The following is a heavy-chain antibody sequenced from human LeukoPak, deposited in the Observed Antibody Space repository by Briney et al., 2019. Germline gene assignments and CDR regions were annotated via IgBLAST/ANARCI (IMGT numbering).Heavy chain of an antibody. CDR1: GYTFTGYY. J-gene: IGHJ6*03. CDR2: INPNSGGT. V-gene: IGHV1-2*06. CDR3: ARGMSGSYYYYYYYMDV. Sequence: ASVKVSCKASGYTFTGYYMHWVRQAPGQGLEWMGRINPNSGGTNYAQKFQGRVTMTRDTSISTAYMELSSLRSDDTAVYYCARGMSGSYYYYYYYMDVWGKGTTVTVSS. D-gene: IGHD5-12*01.